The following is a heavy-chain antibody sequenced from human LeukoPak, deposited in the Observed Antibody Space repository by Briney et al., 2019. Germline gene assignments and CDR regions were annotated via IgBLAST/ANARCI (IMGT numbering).Heavy chain of an antibody. CDR2: IYTSVST. J-gene: IGHJ4*02. D-gene: IGHD3-22*01. Sequence: SETLSLTCTLSGGSISSYFWSWIRQPAGKGLEWIGRIYTSVSTTYNPSLKSRVTMSVDTSKNQLSLKLSSVTAADTAVYYCARDYYDSSGYPFCDYWGQGTLVTVSS. CDR1: GGSISSYF. V-gene: IGHV4-4*07. CDR3: ARDYYDSSGYPFCDY.